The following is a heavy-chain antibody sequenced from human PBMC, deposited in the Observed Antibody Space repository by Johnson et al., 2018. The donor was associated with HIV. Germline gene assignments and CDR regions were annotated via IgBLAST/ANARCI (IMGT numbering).Heavy chain of an antibody. V-gene: IGHV3-23*04. CDR2: ISGSGGST. J-gene: IGHJ3*01. D-gene: IGHD3-22*01. CDR1: GFTFSSYA. CDR3: ASSGVDYYESRVW. Sequence: VQLVESGGGVVRPGGSLRLSCAASGFTFSSYAMSWVRQAPGKGLEWVSAISGSGGSTYYADSVKGRFTISRDNSKNTLYLQINSLRAGDTAVYYCASSGVDYYESRVWWGQGTMVTVSS.